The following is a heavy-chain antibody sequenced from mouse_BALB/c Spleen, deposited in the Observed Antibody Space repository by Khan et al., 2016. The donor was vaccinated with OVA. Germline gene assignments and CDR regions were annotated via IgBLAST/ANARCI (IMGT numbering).Heavy chain of an antibody. Sequence: QVRLQQSGAELARPGASVKLSCKASGYTFTDYYINWVKQRTGQGLEWIGEIYPGSGYTYYNEKFKDKATLTADKSSTTAYMQLSSLTSEDSAVYFWCRRNYFGDSFAYWGQGTLVTVSA. CDR3: CRRNYFGDSFAY. D-gene: IGHD1-2*01. J-gene: IGHJ3*01. V-gene: IGHV1-77*01. CDR1: GYTFTDYY. CDR2: IYPGSGYT.